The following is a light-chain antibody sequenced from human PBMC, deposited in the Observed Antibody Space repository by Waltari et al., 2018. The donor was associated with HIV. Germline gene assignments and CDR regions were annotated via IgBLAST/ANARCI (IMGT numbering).Light chain of an antibody. CDR3: CSYAGSYTLI. CDR1: SSDVGLYKY. J-gene: IGLJ2*01. V-gene: IGLV2-11*01. CDR2: DLN. Sequence: QSALTQPRSVSGSPGQSVTIPCTGTSSDVGLYKYVSWYQQHPGTVPKLLIYDLNDRPSGVPDRFSGSKSGTTASLTISGLQAEDEAFYYCCSYAGSYTLIFGGGTKLTVL.